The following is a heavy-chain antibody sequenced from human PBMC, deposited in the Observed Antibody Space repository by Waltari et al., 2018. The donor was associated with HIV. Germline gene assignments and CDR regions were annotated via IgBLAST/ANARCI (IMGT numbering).Heavy chain of an antibody. CDR2: MGYAYDT. J-gene: IGHJ4*02. V-gene: IGHV3-13*01. Sequence: IESGGGLAQPGGSLRLSCAASGFTFSSYDMHWVRQVRGGRLEWVSAMGYAYDTYYSGSGKGRCTISRDNANSSLFLQMNNLRVDDTAVYYCTRVASLSYFDSWGQGTPVTVSS. CDR3: TRVASLSYFDS. CDR1: GFTFSSYD. D-gene: IGHD3-16*02.